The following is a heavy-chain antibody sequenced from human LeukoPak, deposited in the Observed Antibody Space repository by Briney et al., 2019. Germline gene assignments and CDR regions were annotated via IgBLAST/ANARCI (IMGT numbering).Heavy chain of an antibody. CDR2: ISAYNGNT. CDR3: ARGNTAMSSGVSDY. Sequence: ASVKVSCKASGYTFTSYGISWVRQAPGQGLEWMGWISAYNGNTNYAQKLQGRVTMTTDTSTSTAYMELRSLRSEDTAVYYCARGNTAMSSGVSDYWGQGTLVTVSS. J-gene: IGHJ4*02. D-gene: IGHD5-18*01. V-gene: IGHV1-18*01. CDR1: GYTFTSYG.